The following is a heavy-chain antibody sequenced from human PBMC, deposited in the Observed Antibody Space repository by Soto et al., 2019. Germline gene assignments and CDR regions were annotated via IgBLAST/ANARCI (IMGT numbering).Heavy chain of an antibody. CDR2: MNPNSGNT. CDR3: AKEWALQPGSIYYSYYGMDV. V-gene: IGHV1-8*01. Sequence: ASVKVSCKASGYTFTSYDINWVRQATGQGLERMGWMNPNSGNTGYAQKFQGRVTMTRNTSISTAYMELSSLRSEDTAVYYCAKEWALQPGSIYYSYYGMDVWG. CDR1: GYTFTSYD. D-gene: IGHD1-26*01. J-gene: IGHJ6*02.